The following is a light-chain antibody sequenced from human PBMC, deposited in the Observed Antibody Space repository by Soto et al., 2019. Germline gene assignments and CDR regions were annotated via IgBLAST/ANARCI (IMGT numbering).Light chain of an antibody. CDR1: QSVSSN. Sequence: EIVMTQSPATLSVSPCERATLSSRASQSVSSNLAWYQQKPGQAPNLLIYSPSSRATGIPARFSGSGSGTEFTLTTSSLQHDDFAAYYCQQYYSYSWTFGQGTKVDIK. CDR3: QQYYSYSWT. CDR2: SPS. V-gene: IGKV3-15*01. J-gene: IGKJ1*01.